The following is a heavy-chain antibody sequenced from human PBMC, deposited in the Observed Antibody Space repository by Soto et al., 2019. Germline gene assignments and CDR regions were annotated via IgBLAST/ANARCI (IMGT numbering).Heavy chain of an antibody. CDR1: GFTFSSYG. Sequence: TGGSLRLSCAASGFTFSSYGMHWVRQAPGKGLEWVAVIWYDGSNKYYADSVKGRFTISRDNSKNTLYLQMNSLRAEDTAVYYCARDPTYYDILTGYTAGYYYGMDVWGQGPTVTVYS. J-gene: IGHJ6*02. CDR2: IWYDGSNK. CDR3: ARDPTYYDILTGYTAGYYYGMDV. D-gene: IGHD3-9*01. V-gene: IGHV3-33*01.